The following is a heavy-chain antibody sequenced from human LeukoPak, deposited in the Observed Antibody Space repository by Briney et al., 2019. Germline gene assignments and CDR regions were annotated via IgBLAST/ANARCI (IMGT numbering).Heavy chain of an antibody. CDR2: ISYDGSNK. CDR1: GFTFSHYG. V-gene: IGHV3-30*18. Sequence: GGSLRLSCAASGFTFSHYGMHWARQAPGKGLEWVAVISYDGSNKYYADSVKGRFTISRDNSKNTLYLQMNSLRAEDTAVYYCAKDSSSSWYYFDYWGQGTLVTVSS. D-gene: IGHD6-13*01. J-gene: IGHJ4*02. CDR3: AKDSSSSWYYFDY.